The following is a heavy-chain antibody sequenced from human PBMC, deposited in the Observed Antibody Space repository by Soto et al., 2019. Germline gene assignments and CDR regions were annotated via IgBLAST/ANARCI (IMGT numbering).Heavy chain of an antibody. CDR2: IYYSGST. J-gene: IGHJ4*02. V-gene: IGHV4-39*01. Sequence: LETLSLTCTVSGGSISSSSYYWGWIRQPPGKGLEWIGSIYYSGSTYYNPSLKSRVTISVDTSKNQFSLKLSSVTAADTAVYYCARQVASGSYPTYFDYWGQGTLVTVSS. CDR1: GGSISSSSYY. D-gene: IGHD1-26*01. CDR3: ARQVASGSYPTYFDY.